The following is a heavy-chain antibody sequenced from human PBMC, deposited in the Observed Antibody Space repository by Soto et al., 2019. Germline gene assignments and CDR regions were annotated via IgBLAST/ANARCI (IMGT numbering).Heavy chain of an antibody. CDR3: AKQSELGY. Sequence: GALRLSCAASGFTFSSYGMHWVRQAPGKGLEWVAVISYDGSNKYYADSVKGRFTISRDNSKNTLYLQMNSLRAEDTAVYYCAKQSELGYWGQGTLVTVSS. V-gene: IGHV3-30*18. J-gene: IGHJ4*02. CDR1: GFTFSSYG. CDR2: ISYDGSNK. D-gene: IGHD3-16*01.